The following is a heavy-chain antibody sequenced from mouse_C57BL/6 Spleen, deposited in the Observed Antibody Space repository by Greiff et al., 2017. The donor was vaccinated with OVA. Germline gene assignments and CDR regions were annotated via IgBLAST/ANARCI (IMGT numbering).Heavy chain of an antibody. J-gene: IGHJ2*01. Sequence: QVQLQQSGAELVRPGASVTLSCKASGYTFTDYEMHWVKQTPVHGLEWIGAIDPETGGTAYNQKFKGKAILTADKSSSTAYMELRSLTSEDSAVDYGTRGPISSRQRDCDYWGQGTTLTVSS. CDR1: GYTFTDYE. V-gene: IGHV1-15*01. CDR2: IDPETGGT. D-gene: IGHD3-2*01. CDR3: TRGPISSRQRDCDY.